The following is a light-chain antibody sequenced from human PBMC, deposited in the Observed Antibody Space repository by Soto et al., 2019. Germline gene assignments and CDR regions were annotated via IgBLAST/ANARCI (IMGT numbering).Light chain of an antibody. CDR1: QTVERW. CDR2: DVS. Sequence: DIQMTQSPSTLSASVGDRVTITCRASQTVERWLAWYQQKPGKAPNLLISDVSSLERGVPSRFSGSGSATEFTLTISGLQPDDFATYYCQQYKESMWTFGQGTKVESK. CDR3: QQYKESMWT. V-gene: IGKV1-5*01. J-gene: IGKJ1*01.